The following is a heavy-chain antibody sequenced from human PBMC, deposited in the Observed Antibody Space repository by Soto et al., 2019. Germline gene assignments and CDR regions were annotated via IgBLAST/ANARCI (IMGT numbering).Heavy chain of an antibody. J-gene: IGHJ6*02. V-gene: IGHV4-30-4*01. D-gene: IGHD3-10*01. CDR1: GGSISSCDYY. CDR2: IYYSGST. Sequence: SETLSLTCTVSGGSISSCDYYWSWIRQPPGKGLEWIGYIYYSGSTYYNPSLKSRVTISVDTSKNQFSLKLSSVTAADTAVYYCARDYGSAQGPPPVYYYYYGMDVWGQGTTVSVSS. CDR3: ARDYGSAQGPPPVYYYYYGMDV.